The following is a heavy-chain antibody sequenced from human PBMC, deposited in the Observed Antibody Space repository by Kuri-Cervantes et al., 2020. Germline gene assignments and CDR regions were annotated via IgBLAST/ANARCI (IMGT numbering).Heavy chain of an antibody. Sequence: ASVKVSCKTSGYTFFNYGISWVRQAPGQGLEWMGWSSVYIGDTNYAQKFQGRVTLTSDRSSNTVAMELRSLRSDDTAVYYCASSTSLHGNVDYWGQGTLVTVSS. J-gene: IGHJ4*02. CDR1: GYTFFNYG. V-gene: IGHV1-18*01. CDR2: SSVYIGDT. CDR3: ASSTSLHGNVDY.